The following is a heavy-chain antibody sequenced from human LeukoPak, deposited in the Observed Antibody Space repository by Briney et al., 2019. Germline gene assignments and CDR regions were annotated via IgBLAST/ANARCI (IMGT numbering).Heavy chain of an antibody. CDR3: AASLVAAGPIDY. CDR1: GFTFSSYA. V-gene: IGHV3-23*01. Sequence: GGSLRLSCTASGFTFSSYAMSWVRQAPGKGLEWVSGVSGSGGSTNYADSVKGRSTICRDNSKNTLYLQMNSLRAEDTAVYYCAASLVAAGPIDYWGQGTLVTVSS. D-gene: IGHD6-13*01. J-gene: IGHJ4*02. CDR2: VSGSGGST.